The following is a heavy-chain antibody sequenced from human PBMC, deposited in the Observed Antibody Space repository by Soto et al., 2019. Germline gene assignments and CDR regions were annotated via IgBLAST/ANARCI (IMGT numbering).Heavy chain of an antibody. CDR3: ARRYGYSFDY. CDR2: IYYSGST. J-gene: IGHJ4*02. D-gene: IGHD1-1*01. Sequence: PSETLSLTCTVSGGSISSSSYYWSWIRQPPGRGLEWIGYIYYSGSTNYNPSLKSRVTISVDTSKNQFSLKLSSVTAADTDVYYCARRYGYSFDYWGQGTLVTVSS. V-gene: IGHV4-61*05. CDR1: GGSISSSSYY.